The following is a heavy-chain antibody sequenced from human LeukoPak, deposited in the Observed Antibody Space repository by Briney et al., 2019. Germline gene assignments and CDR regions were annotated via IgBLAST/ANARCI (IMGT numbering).Heavy chain of an antibody. Sequence: ASVKVSCKASGGTFSSYAISWVRQAPGQGLEWMGGIIPIFGTANYAQKFQGRVTITTGESTSTAYMELSSLRSEDTAVYYCARDRGTTFDAFDIRGQGTMVTVSS. CDR2: IIPIFGTA. CDR1: GGTFSSYA. CDR3: ARDRGTTFDAFDI. V-gene: IGHV1-69*05. J-gene: IGHJ3*02. D-gene: IGHD1-14*01.